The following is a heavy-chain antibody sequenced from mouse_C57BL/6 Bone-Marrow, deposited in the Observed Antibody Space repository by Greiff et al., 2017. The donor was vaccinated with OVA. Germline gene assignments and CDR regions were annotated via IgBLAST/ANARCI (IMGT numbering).Heavy chain of an antibody. CDR2: ISDGGSYT. CDR1: GFTFSSYA. V-gene: IGHV5-4*01. CDR3: ARDSEGAY. Sequence: EVKLMESGGGLVKPGGSLKLSCAASGFTFSSYAMSWVRQTPEKRLEWVATISDGGSYTYYPDNVKGRFTISRDNAKNNLYLQMSQLKSEDTAMYYCARDSEGAYWGQGTLVTVSA. J-gene: IGHJ3*01.